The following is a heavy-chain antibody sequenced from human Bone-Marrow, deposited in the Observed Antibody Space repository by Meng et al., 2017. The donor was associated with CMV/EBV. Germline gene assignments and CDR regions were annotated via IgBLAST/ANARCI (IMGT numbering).Heavy chain of an antibody. D-gene: IGHD6-13*01. V-gene: IGHV3-30*19. Sequence: GGSLRLSCVASGFTFSSYSMNWVRQAPGKGLEWVAVISYDGSDKYYAGSVKGRFTISRDNSKNTLYLEMNSLRAEDTAVYYCARDSSRYGELDYWGQGTLVTVSS. CDR2: ISYDGSDK. CDR3: ARDSSRYGELDY. CDR1: GFTFSSYS. J-gene: IGHJ4*02.